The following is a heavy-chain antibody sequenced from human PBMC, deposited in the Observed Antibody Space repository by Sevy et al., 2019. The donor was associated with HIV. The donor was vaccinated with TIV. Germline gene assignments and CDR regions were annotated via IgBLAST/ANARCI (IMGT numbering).Heavy chain of an antibody. CDR2: ISGDTYYT. CDR3: TRASLLGYCSTTSCYYAFDI. D-gene: IGHD2-2*01. V-gene: IGHV3-21*01. Sequence: GGSLRLSCNASGITFSTSVMNWVRQSPDRGLEWVSSISGDTYYTHYADSMRGRFIVSRDNAKNSLFLEMNSLTVEDTAVYYCTRASLLGYCSTTSCYYAFDIWGPGTVVTVS. J-gene: IGHJ3*02. CDR1: GITFSTSV.